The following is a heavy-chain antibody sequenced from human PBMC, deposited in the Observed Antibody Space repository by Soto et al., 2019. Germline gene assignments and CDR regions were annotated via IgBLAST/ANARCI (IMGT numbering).Heavy chain of an antibody. CDR1: GDTFAFHS. Sequence: QVQLVQSGAEVKRPGSSVKVSCKASGDTFAFHSINWVRQAPGLGLEWMGRINPILSMSNYAQRFQGRVTMTADKSTSTAYMVLSSLRSEDTAIYYCATSYGSGYRALDYWGQGALVTVSS. CDR2: INPILSMS. V-gene: IGHV1-69*02. D-gene: IGHD3-10*01. J-gene: IGHJ4*02. CDR3: ATSYGSGYRALDY.